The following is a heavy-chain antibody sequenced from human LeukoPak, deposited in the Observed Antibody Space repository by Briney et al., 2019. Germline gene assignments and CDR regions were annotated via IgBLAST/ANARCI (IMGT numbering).Heavy chain of an antibody. D-gene: IGHD4-17*01. V-gene: IGHV1-46*01. CDR3: ARGTTTVTGFDY. CDR1: GYTFTGYY. Sequence: ASVKVSCKASGYTFTGYYMHWVRQAPGQGLEWMGIINPSGGSTSYAQKFQGRVTMTRDTSTSTVYMELSSLRSEDTAVHYCARGTTTVTGFDYWGQGTLVTVSS. J-gene: IGHJ4*02. CDR2: INPSGGST.